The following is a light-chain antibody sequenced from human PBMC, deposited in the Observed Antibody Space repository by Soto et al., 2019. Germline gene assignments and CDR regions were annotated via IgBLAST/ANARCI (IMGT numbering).Light chain of an antibody. J-gene: IGLJ3*02. CDR1: SSDVGGYNY. Sequence: QSVLTQPASVSGSPGQSITISCTGTSSDVGGYNYASWYQQHPGKAPKLMIYDVSKRPSGVSNRFSGSKSGNTASLTISGLQAEDEADYYCNSYTTSSTLVFGGGTKVTVL. CDR3: NSYTTSSTLV. CDR2: DVS. V-gene: IGLV2-14*01.